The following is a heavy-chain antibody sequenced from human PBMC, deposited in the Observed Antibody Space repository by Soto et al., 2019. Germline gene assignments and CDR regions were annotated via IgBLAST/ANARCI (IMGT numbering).Heavy chain of an antibody. CDR1: GFTFSSYD. D-gene: IGHD3-3*01. J-gene: IGHJ4*02. V-gene: IGHV3-13*01. CDR2: IGTAGDT. CDR3: ARFSVWSGYYS. Sequence: GGSLRLSCAASGFTFSSYDMHWVRQATGKGLEWVSAIGTAGDTYYPGSVKGRFTISRENAKNSLYLQMNSLRAGDTAVYYCARFSVWSGYYSWGQGTLVTVSS.